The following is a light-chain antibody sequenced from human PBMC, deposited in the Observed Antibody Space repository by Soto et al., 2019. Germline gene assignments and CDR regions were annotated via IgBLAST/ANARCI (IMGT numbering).Light chain of an antibody. CDR3: CSYAGSSTFV. CDR1: SSDVGVYNL. J-gene: IGLJ1*01. V-gene: IGLV2-23*03. Sequence: QSVLTQPASVSGSPGQSITISCTGTSSDVGVYNLVSWYQQHPGKAPKLMIYEGSKRPSGVSNRFSGSKSGNTASLTISGLQADDEADYYCCSYAGSSTFVFGTGTKLTVL. CDR2: EGS.